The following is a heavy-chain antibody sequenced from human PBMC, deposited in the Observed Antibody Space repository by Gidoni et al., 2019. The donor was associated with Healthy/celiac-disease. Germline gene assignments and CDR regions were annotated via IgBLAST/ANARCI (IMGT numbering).Heavy chain of an antibody. D-gene: IGHD3-16*01. J-gene: IGHJ5*02. CDR1: GFTFSSYW. V-gene: IGHV3-7*01. CDR2: IKQEGSEK. Sequence: EVQLVESGGGLVQPGGSLRLSCAASGFTFSSYWMRWVRQAPGKGRGWVANIKQEGSEKYYVDSVKGRFTISRDNAKNSLYLQMNSLRAEDTAVYYCARDRAYLGWFDPWGQGTLVTVSS. CDR3: ARDRAYLGWFDP.